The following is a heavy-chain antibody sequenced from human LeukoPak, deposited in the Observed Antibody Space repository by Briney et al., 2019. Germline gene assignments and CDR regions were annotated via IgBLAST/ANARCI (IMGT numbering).Heavy chain of an antibody. CDR1: GFTFSSYG. Sequence: PGRSLRLSCAASGFTFSSYGMHWVRQAPGKGLEWVAVISDDGSNKYYADSVKGRFTISRDNSKNTLYLQMNSLRAEDTAVYYCARDSSGWYSLDYWGQGTLVTVSS. D-gene: IGHD6-19*01. J-gene: IGHJ4*02. V-gene: IGHV3-30*03. CDR2: ISDDGSNK. CDR3: ARDSSGWYSLDY.